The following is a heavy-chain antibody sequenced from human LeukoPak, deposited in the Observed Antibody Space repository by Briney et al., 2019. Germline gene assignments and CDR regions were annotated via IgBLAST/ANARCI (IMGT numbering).Heavy chain of an antibody. J-gene: IGHJ4*02. CDR3: ASGPDYGDYLFDY. CDR1: GGSISSYY. CDR2: IYYSGST. D-gene: IGHD4-17*01. Sequence: SETLSLTCTASGGSISSYYWSWIRQPPGKGLEWIGYIYYSGSTNYNPSLKSRVTISVDTSKNQFSLKLSSVTAADTAVYYCASGPDYGDYLFDYWGQGTLVTVSS. V-gene: IGHV4-59*08.